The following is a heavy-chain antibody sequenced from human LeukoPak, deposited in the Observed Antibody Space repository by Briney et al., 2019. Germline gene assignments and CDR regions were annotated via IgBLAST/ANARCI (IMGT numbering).Heavy chain of an antibody. Sequence: PGGTLRLSCVASGFTFSSYGMSWVRQAPGKGLEWVSAISGSGGSTYYADSVKGRFTISRDNSKNTLYLQMNSLRAEDTAVYYCATLSPDIVVVPAAYFDYWGQGTLVTVSS. CDR1: GFTFSSYG. D-gene: IGHD2-2*01. CDR2: ISGSGGST. J-gene: IGHJ4*02. CDR3: ATLSPDIVVVPAAYFDY. V-gene: IGHV3-23*01.